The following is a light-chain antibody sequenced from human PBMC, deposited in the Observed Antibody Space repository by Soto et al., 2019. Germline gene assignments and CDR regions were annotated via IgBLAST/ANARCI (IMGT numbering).Light chain of an antibody. V-gene: IGLV1-44*01. CDR1: SSNIGSNT. CDR3: AAWDDSLNGFYV. CDR2: NNN. Sequence: QSVLTQPPSASGTPGQRVTISCSGSSSNIGSNTVNWYQQLPGTAPKLLIYNNNQRPSGVPDRISGSKSGTSASLAIGGLQSEDEADYYCAAWDDSLNGFYVFGTGTKFTVL. J-gene: IGLJ1*01.